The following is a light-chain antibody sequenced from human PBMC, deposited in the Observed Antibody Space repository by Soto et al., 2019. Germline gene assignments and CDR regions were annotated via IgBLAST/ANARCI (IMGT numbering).Light chain of an antibody. J-gene: IGKJ4*01. CDR2: GAS. CDR1: QSVSSSY. CDR3: QQYGSSPFT. V-gene: IGKV3-20*01. Sequence: EIVLTQSPGTLSLSPGERATLSCRASQSVSSSYLAWYQQKPGQAPRLLIYGASSRATGIPDRFSGSGSGKDFTLTISRREPEDFAVYYCQQYGSSPFTCGGGTKLEIK.